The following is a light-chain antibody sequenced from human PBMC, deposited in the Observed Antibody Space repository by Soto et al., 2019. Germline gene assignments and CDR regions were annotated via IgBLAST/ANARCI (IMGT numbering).Light chain of an antibody. J-gene: IGKJ4*01. CDR1: QSVYSN. CDR3: QQYQSWPLT. V-gene: IGKV3-15*01. Sequence: EIVMTQSPATLSLSPGERATLSCRASQSVYSNLAWYQQKPGQTPRLLIYESSTRAPGIPARFSGGGSGTEFTLTISSLQSEDFADYFCQQYQSWPLTFGGGTKVEIK. CDR2: ESS.